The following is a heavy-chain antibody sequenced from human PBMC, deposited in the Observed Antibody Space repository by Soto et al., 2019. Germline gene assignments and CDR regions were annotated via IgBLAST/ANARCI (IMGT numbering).Heavy chain of an antibody. Sequence: EVQLVESGGGLVKPGGSLRLACAASGFPFNSHSMFWVRQAPGKGLEWVSSISGSSDYIFYVDSVKGRVTIFRDNAKNSLSLQMNSLRAEDTAMYYCARGVIILVGAATRPLDYWCQGTVVTVSS. CDR2: ISGSSDYI. D-gene: IGHD1-26*01. J-gene: IGHJ4*02. CDR1: GFPFNSHS. V-gene: IGHV3-21*06. CDR3: ARGVIILVGAATRPLDY.